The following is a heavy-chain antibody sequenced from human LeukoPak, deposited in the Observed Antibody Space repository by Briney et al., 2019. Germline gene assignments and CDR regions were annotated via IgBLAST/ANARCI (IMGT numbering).Heavy chain of an antibody. CDR3: AKGHCTNGICWLD. CDR2: IYSAGST. D-gene: IGHD2-8*01. J-gene: IGHJ4*02. V-gene: IGHV3-53*01. CDR1: GFTVSSTY. Sequence: GGSLRLSCAASGFTVSSTYMSWVRQAPGKGLEWVSIIYSAGSTYYADSVKGRFTISRDNSRNTLYLQMNSLRAEDTAVYYCAKGHCTNGICWLDWGQGTLVTVSS.